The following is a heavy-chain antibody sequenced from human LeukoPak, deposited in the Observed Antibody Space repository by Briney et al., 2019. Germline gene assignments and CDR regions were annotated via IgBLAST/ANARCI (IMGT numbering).Heavy chain of an antibody. CDR2: ISSSGNT. J-gene: IGHJ4*02. D-gene: IGHD6-13*01. CDR3: VKGRISEDGLDF. CDR1: GFTFSRSA. Sequence: PGGSLRLSCAASGFTFSRSAMTWVRQTPGKGLDWVSNISSSGNTYYADSVKGRFTISRDNSKNMLYLQMNSLRAEDTAVYYCVKGRISEDGLDFWGQGTLVTVSS. V-gene: IGHV3-23*01.